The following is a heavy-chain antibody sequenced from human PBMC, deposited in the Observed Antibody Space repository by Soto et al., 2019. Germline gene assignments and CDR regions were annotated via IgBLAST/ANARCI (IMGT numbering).Heavy chain of an antibody. CDR3: ARVFPPLGRYYDSSGYPYYYYYYGMDV. CDR2: IYPGDSDT. CDR1: GYSFTSYW. Sequence: GESLKISCKGSGYSFTSYWIGWVRQMPGKGLDWMGIIYPGDSDTRYSPSFQGQVTISADKSISTAYLQWSSLKASDTAMYYCARVFPPLGRYYDSSGYPYYYYYYGMDVWGQGTTVTVSS. J-gene: IGHJ6*02. D-gene: IGHD3-22*01. V-gene: IGHV5-51*01.